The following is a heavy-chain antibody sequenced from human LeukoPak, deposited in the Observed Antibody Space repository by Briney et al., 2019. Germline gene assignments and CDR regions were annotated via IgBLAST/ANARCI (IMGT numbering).Heavy chain of an antibody. CDR3: VQGWRDN. V-gene: IGHV3-7*01. J-gene: IGHJ4*02. D-gene: IGHD2-15*01. CDR1: GFMFDDYA. CDR2: IDQDSSEK. Sequence: QAGGSLRLSCVTSGFMFDDYAMSWVRQGPGKGLEWVANIDQDSSEKYYVDSVKGRFTISRDNAKNSLYLQLNTLRPEDTAVYYCVQGWRDNWGQGTLVTVSS.